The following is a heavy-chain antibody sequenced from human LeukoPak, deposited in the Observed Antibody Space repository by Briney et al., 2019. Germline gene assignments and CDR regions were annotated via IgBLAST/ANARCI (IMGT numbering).Heavy chain of an antibody. CDR2: IISDGSST. CDR3: AREDVDITVATSGAFDI. V-gene: IGHV3-74*01. J-gene: IGHJ3*02. Sequence: GGSLRLSCAASGFTFNRFWMHWVRQAPGRGLVWVSRIISDGSSTNYADSVKGRFTISRDNAKNTLYLQMNSLRAEDTALYYCAREDVDITVATSGAFDIWGQGTMVTVSS. CDR1: GFTFNRFW. D-gene: IGHD6-19*01.